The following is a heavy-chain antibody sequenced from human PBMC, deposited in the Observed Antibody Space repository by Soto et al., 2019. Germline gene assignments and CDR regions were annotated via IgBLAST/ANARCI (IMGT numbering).Heavy chain of an antibody. D-gene: IGHD3-3*01. J-gene: IGHJ5*02. CDR3: ARVYYDFWSGYPQLWFDP. CDR1: GGSISSYY. Sequence: SETLSLTCTVSGGSISSYYWSWIRQPPGKGLEWIGYIYYSGSTNYNPSLKSRVTISVDTSKNQFSLKLSSVTAADTAVYYCARVYYDFWSGYPQLWFDPWGQGTLVTVSS. CDR2: IYYSGST. V-gene: IGHV4-59*08.